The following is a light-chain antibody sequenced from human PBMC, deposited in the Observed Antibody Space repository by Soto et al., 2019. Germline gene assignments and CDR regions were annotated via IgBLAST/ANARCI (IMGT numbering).Light chain of an antibody. Sequence: QPVLTQSPSASASLGASVKLTCSLSSGHSSYAIAWHQQQPEKGPRYLMKLNSDGSHGKGDGIPDRFSGSSSGAERDLTISRLRSEDVGDYYCQTWGTGPYWGFGGGTQLPFL. CDR3: QTWGTGPYWG. CDR1: SGHSSYA. CDR2: LNSDGSH. J-gene: IGLJ3*02. V-gene: IGLV4-69*01.